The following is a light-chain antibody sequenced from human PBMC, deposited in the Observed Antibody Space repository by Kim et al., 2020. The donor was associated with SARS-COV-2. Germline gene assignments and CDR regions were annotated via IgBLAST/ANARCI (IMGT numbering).Light chain of an antibody. J-gene: IGLJ2*01. CDR1: SLRTYY. CDR2: GKN. V-gene: IGLV3-19*01. CDR3: NSRDNNDNVL. Sequence: VALGHTVRITCQGDSLRTYYTTWFQQQPGQAPIVVFYGKNNRPSGIPDRFSGSSSGNTASLTITATQAGDEADYYCNSRDNNDNVLFGGGTQLTVL.